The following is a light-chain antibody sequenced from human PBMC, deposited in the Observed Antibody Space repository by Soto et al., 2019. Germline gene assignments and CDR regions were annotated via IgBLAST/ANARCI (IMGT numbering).Light chain of an antibody. J-gene: IGKJ1*01. Sequence: DIQMTQSPSTLSASVGDRVTITCRASQSISSRLAWYQQKPGKAPQVLIYKASSLQSGVPSRFSGSGSGTEFTLTISSLQPDDFATYYCQQYNIYPWTFGQGTKVDIK. V-gene: IGKV1-5*03. CDR2: KAS. CDR3: QQYNIYPWT. CDR1: QSISSR.